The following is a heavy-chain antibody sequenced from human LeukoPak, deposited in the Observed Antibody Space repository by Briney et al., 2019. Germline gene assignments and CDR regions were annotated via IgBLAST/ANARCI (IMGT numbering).Heavy chain of an antibody. V-gene: IGHV3-53*01. CDR3: ARSLRVRGVPDYMDV. CDR2: IHKSAIT. D-gene: IGHD3-10*01. Sequence: GGSLRLSCAASGFTVSSNYMSWVRQAPGKGLEWVSVIHKSAITYYADTVKGRFTISRDNSKNMLYLQMNSLRAEDTAVYYCARSLRVRGVPDYMDVWGKGTTVTISS. J-gene: IGHJ6*03. CDR1: GFTVSSNY.